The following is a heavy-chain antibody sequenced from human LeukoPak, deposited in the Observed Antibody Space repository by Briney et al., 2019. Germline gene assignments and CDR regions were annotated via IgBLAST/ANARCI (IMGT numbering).Heavy chain of an antibody. CDR1: GFTFDDYG. CDR3: ARDPFIVATYSSGWYVFDY. J-gene: IGHJ4*02. V-gene: IGHV3-20*04. Sequence: GGSLRLSCAASGFTFDDYGMSWVRQAPGKGLEWVSAISGSGDNTYYADSVKGRFTISRDNAKNSLYLQMNSLRAEDTAVYYCARDPFIVATYSSGWYVFDYWGQGTLVTVSS. D-gene: IGHD6-19*01. CDR2: ISGSGDNT.